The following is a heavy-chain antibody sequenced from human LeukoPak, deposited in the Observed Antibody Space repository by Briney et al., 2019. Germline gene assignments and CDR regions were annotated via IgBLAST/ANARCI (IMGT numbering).Heavy chain of an antibody. J-gene: IGHJ4*02. CDR1: GDSISSYY. V-gene: IGHV4-59*01. CDR3: ARRDGPSDF. Sequence: SGTLSLTCTVSGDSISSYYWSWIRQSPGKGLEWIGYLHHSGSTNYNPSLKSRVSMSIDTSTNQFSLKLSSVTAADTAVYYCARRDGPSDFWGQGTLVSVSS. CDR2: LHHSGST. D-gene: IGHD5-24*01.